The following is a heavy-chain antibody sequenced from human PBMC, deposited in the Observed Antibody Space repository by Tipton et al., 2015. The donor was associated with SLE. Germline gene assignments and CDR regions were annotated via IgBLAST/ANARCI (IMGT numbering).Heavy chain of an antibody. CDR2: IKQDGSEK. CDR3: ARDVWSGYYRRFDY. Sequence: GSLRLSCAASGFTFSSYWMSWVRQAPGKGLEWVANIKQDGSEKYYVDSVKGRFTISRDNAKNSLYLQMSSLRAEDTAVYYCARDVWSGYYRRFDYWGQGTLVTVSS. D-gene: IGHD3-3*01. V-gene: IGHV3-7*01. CDR1: GFTFSSYW. J-gene: IGHJ4*02.